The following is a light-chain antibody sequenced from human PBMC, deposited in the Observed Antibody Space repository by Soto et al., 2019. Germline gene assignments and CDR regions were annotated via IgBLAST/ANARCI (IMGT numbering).Light chain of an antibody. Sequence: EIVITQAPATLSMSPGERATLSCRASQSVSSNLAWYQQKPGQAPRLLIYGASTRATGIPARFSGSGSGTEFTLTISSLQSQDFAVYYSQQYNNWPPFGQGTKVDIK. V-gene: IGKV3-15*01. CDR2: GAS. CDR3: QQYNNWPP. J-gene: IGKJ1*01. CDR1: QSVSSN.